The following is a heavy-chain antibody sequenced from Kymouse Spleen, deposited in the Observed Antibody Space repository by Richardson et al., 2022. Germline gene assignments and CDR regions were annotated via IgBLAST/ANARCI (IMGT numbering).Heavy chain of an antibody. CDR3: TTGRITIFGVAYYGMDV. Sequence: EVQLVESGGGLVKPGGSLRLSCAASGFTFSNAWMSWVRQAPGKGLEWVGRIKSKTDGGTTDYAAPVKGRFTISRDDSKNTLYLQMNSLKTEDTAVYYCTTGRITIFGVAYYGMDVWGQGTTVTVSS. V-gene: IGHV3-15*01. J-gene: IGHJ6*02. D-gene: IGHD3-3*01. CDR1: GFTFSNAW. CDR2: IKSKTDGGTT.